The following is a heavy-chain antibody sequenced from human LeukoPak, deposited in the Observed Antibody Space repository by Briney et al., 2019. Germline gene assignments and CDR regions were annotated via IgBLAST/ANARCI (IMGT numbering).Heavy chain of an antibody. CDR2: INHSGRP. CDR3: ARVAYYDFWSGYPNWFDP. V-gene: IGHV4-34*01. CDR1: GGSFSTYY. Sequence: SETLSLTCAVYGGSFSTYYWSWIRQPPGKGLEWIGEINHSGRPNYNPSLKSRVTIPIDTSKNQFSLKLTSVTAADTAVYYCARVAYYDFWSGYPNWFDPWGQGTLVTVSS. D-gene: IGHD3-3*01. J-gene: IGHJ5*02.